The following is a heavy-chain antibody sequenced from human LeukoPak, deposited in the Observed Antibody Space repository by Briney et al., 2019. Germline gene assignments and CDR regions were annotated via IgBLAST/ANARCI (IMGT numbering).Heavy chain of an antibody. Sequence: PGGSLRLSCVASGFTFDDYAMHWVRQAPGKGLEWVCLTNWDGTNTLCAGSVKGRFTISRDNNKSSLFLQMNSLKPEDTALYYCAKGDSGHESIFHPPGAFDSWGQGTLVTVSS. CDR3: AKGDSGHESIFHPPGAFDS. J-gene: IGHJ4*02. CDR1: GFTFDDYA. V-gene: IGHV3-43D*03. D-gene: IGHD3-3*01. CDR2: TNWDGTNT.